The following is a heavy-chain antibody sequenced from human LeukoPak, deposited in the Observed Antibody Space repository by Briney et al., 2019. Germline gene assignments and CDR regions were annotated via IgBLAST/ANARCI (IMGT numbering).Heavy chain of an antibody. CDR2: ISSSSSYI. D-gene: IGHD5-24*01. CDR3: ARDRDGYNRLDY. J-gene: IGHJ4*02. CDR1: GFTFSSYS. Sequence: GGSLRLSCAASGFTFSSYSMNWVRQAPGKGLEWVSSISSSSSYICYADSVKGRFTISRDNAKNSLYLQMNSLRAEDTAVYYCARDRDGYNRLDYWGQGTLVTVSS. V-gene: IGHV3-21*01.